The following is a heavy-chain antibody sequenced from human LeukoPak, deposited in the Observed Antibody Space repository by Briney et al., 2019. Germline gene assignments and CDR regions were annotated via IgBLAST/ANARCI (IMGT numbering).Heavy chain of an antibody. V-gene: IGHV1-2*02. Sequence: ASVKVSCKASGYTFTGYYMHWVQQAPGQGLEWMGWINPNSGGTNYAQKFQGRVTMTRDTSISTAYMELSRLRSDDTAVYYCARDLGNPIVVVPAAIQFAFDIWGQGTMVTVSS. J-gene: IGHJ3*02. CDR3: ARDLGNPIVVVPAAIQFAFDI. CDR2: INPNSGGT. CDR1: GYTFTGYY. D-gene: IGHD2-2*02.